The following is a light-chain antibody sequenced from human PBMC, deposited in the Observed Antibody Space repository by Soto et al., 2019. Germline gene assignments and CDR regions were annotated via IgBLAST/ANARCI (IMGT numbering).Light chain of an antibody. J-gene: IGLJ1*01. CDR2: EGS. CDR1: SSDVGSYKF. CDR3: CSYAGGSNV. V-gene: IGLV2-23*03. Sequence: QSVMTQPASVSGSPGQSITISCTGTSSDVGSYKFVSWYQQYPGKAPKLMIYEGSQRPSGVSDRFSGSKSGNTASLTISGLQAEDEADYFCCSYAGGSNVFGTGTKLTVL.